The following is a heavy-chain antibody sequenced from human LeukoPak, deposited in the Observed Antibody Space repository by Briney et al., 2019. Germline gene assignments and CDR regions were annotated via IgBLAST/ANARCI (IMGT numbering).Heavy chain of an antibody. CDR3: SSDVPTYGSGEFDY. D-gene: IGHD3-10*01. CDR2: IKSGGTT. Sequence: PGGTLRLSCAASGFTFTNFGMSWVRQAPGRGLEWVGRIKSGGTTDYAAPVKGRFTISRDDSKNTLYLQIDSLKTEDTAVYFCSSDVPTYGSGEFDYWGQGTLVTVSS. V-gene: IGHV3-15*01. CDR1: GFTFTNFG. J-gene: IGHJ4*02.